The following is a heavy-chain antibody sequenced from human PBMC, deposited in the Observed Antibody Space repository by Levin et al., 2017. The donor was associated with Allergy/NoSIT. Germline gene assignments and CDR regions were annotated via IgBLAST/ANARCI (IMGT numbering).Heavy chain of an antibody. Sequence: GGSLRLSCAASGFTFSSYAMSWVRQAPGKGLEWVSAISGSGGSTYYADSVKGRFTISRDNSKNTLYLQMNSLRAEDTAVYYCAKGSGDYYDSSGGYYYYYGMDVWGQGTTVTVSS. V-gene: IGHV3-23*01. CDR1: GFTFSSYA. J-gene: IGHJ6*02. CDR2: ISGSGGST. CDR3: AKGSGDYYDSSGGYYYYYGMDV. D-gene: IGHD3-22*01.